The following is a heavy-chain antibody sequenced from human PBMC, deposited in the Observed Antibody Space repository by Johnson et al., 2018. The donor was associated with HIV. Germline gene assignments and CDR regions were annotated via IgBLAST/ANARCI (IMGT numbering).Heavy chain of an antibody. J-gene: IGHJ3*02. D-gene: IGHD5-18*01. CDR2: ISGSGGST. CDR1: GFTFSSYA. CDR3: AKDGHSYGRGPDAFDI. V-gene: IGHV3-23*04. Sequence: VQLVESGGGLVQPGGSLRLSCAASGFTFSSYAMSWVRQAPGKGLEWVSAISGSGGSTYYADSVKGRLTISRDNSKNTLYLQMNSLRAEDTAVYYCAKDGHSYGRGPDAFDIWGQGTMVTVSS.